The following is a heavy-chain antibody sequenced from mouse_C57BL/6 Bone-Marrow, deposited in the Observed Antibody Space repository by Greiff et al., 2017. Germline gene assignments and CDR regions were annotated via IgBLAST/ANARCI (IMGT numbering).Heavy chain of an antibody. J-gene: IGHJ1*03. V-gene: IGHV1-59*01. CDR1: GYTFTSYW. D-gene: IGHD1-1*01. Sequence: QVQLQQPGAELVRPGTSVKLSCKASGYTFTSYWMHWVKQRPGQGLEWIGVIDPSDSYTNYNQKFKGKATVTVDTSSSTAYMQLSSLTSEDSAVYYCASSSYYYGSSKGYCDVWGTGTTVTVSS. CDR2: IDPSDSYT. CDR3: ASSSYYYGSSKGYCDV.